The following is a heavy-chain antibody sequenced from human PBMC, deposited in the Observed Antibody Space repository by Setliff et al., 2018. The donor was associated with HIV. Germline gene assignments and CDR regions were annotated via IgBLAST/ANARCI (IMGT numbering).Heavy chain of an antibody. Sequence: ASVKVSCKPSGGTFTGYYVHWVRQAPGQGLEWMGRIIPNSGGTNYAQKFQGRVTMTRDTSISTAYVELSRLRSDDTAVYYCATKVYCTNGVCLDAFDIWGQGTMVTVSS. CDR2: IIPNSGGT. V-gene: IGHV1-2*06. J-gene: IGHJ3*02. D-gene: IGHD2-8*01. CDR3: ATKVYCTNGVCLDAFDI. CDR1: GGTFTGYY.